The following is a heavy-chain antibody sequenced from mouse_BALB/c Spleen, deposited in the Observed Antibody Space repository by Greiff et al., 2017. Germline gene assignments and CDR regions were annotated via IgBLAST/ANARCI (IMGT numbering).Heavy chain of an antibody. CDR2: IDPSDSYT. V-gene: IGHV1-69*02. D-gene: IGHD1-1*01. CDR1: GYTFTSYW. CDR3: ARTLLLRVDY. Sequence: QVQLQQPGAELVKPGASVKLSCKASGYTFTSYWMPWVKQRPGQGLEWIGEIDPSDSYTNYNQKFKGKATLTVDKSSSTAYMQLSSLTSEDSAVYYCARTLLLRVDYWGQGTTLTVSS. J-gene: IGHJ2*01.